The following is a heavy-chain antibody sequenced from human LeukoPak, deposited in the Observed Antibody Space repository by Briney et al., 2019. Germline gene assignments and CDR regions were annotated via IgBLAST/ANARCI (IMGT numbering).Heavy chain of an antibody. CDR2: INPSGSSA. CDR1: GYSFTSYY. V-gene: IGHV1-46*01. J-gene: IGHJ5*02. Sequence: ASVKVSCKASGYSFTSYYMHWVRQAPGQGLEWMGFINPSGSSAAYAQKFQGRLTMTRDMFTSTDYMELTSLTSDDTAVYYCAKDNSVGETAWWFDPWGQGTLVTVSS. CDR3: AKDNSVGETAWWFDP. D-gene: IGHD1-26*01.